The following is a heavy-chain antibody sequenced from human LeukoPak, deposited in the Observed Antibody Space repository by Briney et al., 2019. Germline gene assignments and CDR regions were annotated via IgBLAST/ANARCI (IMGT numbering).Heavy chain of an antibody. Sequence: GGSLRLSCAASGFTFSSYSMNWVRQAPGKGLEWVSSISSSGSYIYYADSVKGRFTISRDNAKNSLYLQMNSLRAEDTAVYYCARDSRRGAFDIWGQGTMVTVSS. CDR3: ARDSRRGAFDI. J-gene: IGHJ3*02. V-gene: IGHV3-21*01. CDR2: ISSSGSYI. CDR1: GFTFSSYS.